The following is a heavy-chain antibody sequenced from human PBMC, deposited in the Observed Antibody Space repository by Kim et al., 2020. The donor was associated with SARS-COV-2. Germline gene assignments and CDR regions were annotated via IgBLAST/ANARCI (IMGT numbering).Heavy chain of an antibody. J-gene: IGHJ5*02. V-gene: IGHV4-39*07. CDR2: IYYSGST. Sequence: SETLSLTCTVSGGSFSSSSYYWGWIRQPPGMGLEWIGSIYYSGSTYYNPSLKSRVTISVDTSKNQFSLKLSSVTAADTAVYYCARQSKQLVRGWSWFDPWGQGTLVTVSS. CDR1: GGSFSSSSYY. D-gene: IGHD6-13*01. CDR3: ARQSKQLVRGWSWFDP.